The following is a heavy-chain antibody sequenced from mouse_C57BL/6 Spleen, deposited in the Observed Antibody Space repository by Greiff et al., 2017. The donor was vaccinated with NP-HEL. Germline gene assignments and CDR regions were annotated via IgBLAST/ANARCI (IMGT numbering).Heavy chain of an antibody. Sequence: EVQLQQSGPELVKPGASVKISCKASGYTFTDYYMNWVKQSHGKSLEWIGDINPNNGGTSYNQKFKGKATLTVDKSSSTAYMELRSLTSEDSAVYYCARIMDDWGQGTSVTVSS. J-gene: IGHJ4*01. CDR2: INPNNGGT. CDR3: ARIMDD. V-gene: IGHV1-26*01. CDR1: GYTFTDYY.